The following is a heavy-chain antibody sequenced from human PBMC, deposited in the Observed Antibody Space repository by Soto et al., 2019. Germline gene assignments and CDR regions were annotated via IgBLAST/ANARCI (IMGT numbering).Heavy chain of an antibody. Sequence: SETLSLTCTVSGGSIRSYYWNWIRQPPGKGLEWIGTIYHSGSTYYNPSLKSRVTISVDASENHFSLKLSSVTAADTAVYYRAGVGPYCGGDCYSPPPWGQGTLVTVSS. CDR3: AGVGPYCGGDCYSPPP. CDR1: GGSIRSYY. D-gene: IGHD2-21*02. J-gene: IGHJ5*02. V-gene: IGHV4-59*04. CDR2: IYHSGST.